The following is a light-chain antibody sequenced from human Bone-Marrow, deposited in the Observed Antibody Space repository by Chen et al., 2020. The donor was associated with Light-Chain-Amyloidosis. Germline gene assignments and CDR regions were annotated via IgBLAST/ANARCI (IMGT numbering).Light chain of an antibody. V-gene: IGKV3-20*01. CDR3: HLYGRSPPCT. CDR1: QSVSSTY. J-gene: IGKJ2*02. CDR2: GAS. Sequence: EIVFTQSPGTLSLSPGERATLSCRASQSVSSTYLAWYQQKPGQGPRLLIYGASTRATGIPDRFSGSGSGTDFTLTISRLEPEDFAVYYCHLYGRSPPCTFGQGTKLEIK.